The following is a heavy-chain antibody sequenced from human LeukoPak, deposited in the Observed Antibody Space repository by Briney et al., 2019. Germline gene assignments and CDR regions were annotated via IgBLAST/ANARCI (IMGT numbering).Heavy chain of an antibody. D-gene: IGHD3-16*02. CDR2: IWYDGSNK. Sequence: GGSLRLSCAASGLTFSSYGMHWVRQAPGKGLEWVAGIWYDGSNKYYADSVKGRFTISRDNSKNTLYLQMNSLRAEDTAVYYCARDFLPFGGVIGLEAFDIWGQGTMVTVSS. CDR3: ARDFLPFGGVIGLEAFDI. CDR1: GLTFSSYG. V-gene: IGHV3-33*01. J-gene: IGHJ3*02.